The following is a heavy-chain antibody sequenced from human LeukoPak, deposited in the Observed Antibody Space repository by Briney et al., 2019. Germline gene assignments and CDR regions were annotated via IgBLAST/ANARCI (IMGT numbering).Heavy chain of an antibody. Sequence: SETLSLTCAVYGASFSGYYWSWIRQPPGKGLEWIGEINHSGSTNYNPSLKSRVTISVDTSKNQFSLKLSSVTAADTAVYYCAREKMDIVVVPAATYWFDPWGQGTLVTVSS. V-gene: IGHV4-34*01. J-gene: IGHJ5*02. CDR2: INHSGST. D-gene: IGHD2-2*03. CDR1: GASFSGYY. CDR3: AREKMDIVVVPAATYWFDP.